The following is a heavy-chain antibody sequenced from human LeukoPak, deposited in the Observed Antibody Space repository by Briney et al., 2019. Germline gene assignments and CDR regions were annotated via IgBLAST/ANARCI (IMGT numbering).Heavy chain of an antibody. D-gene: IGHD4-17*01. CDR3: AKAPTPHGDPLLA. V-gene: IGHV3-23*01. CDR2: LSSSGGST. J-gene: IGHJ5*02. CDR1: GFTFSSYT. Sequence: GGSLRLSCAASGFTFSSYTMRWVRQAPGKGLEWVSALSSSGGSTYYADSVKGRFTISRDNSKNTLYLQMNSLRAEDTAVYYCAKAPTPHGDPLLAWGQGTLVTVSS.